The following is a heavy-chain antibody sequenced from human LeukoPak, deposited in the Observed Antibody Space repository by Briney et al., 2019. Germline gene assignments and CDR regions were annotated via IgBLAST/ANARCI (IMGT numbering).Heavy chain of an antibody. CDR1: GGSISSGGYY. Sequence: SETLSLTCTVSGGSISSGGYYWSWIRQHPGKGLEWIGYIYYSGSTYYNPSLKSRVTISVDTPKNQFSLKLSSVTAADTAVYYCARVPDVGTTARVGWFDPWGQGTLVTVSS. J-gene: IGHJ5*02. V-gene: IGHV4-31*03. CDR2: IYYSGST. D-gene: IGHD1-1*01. CDR3: ARVPDVGTTARVGWFDP.